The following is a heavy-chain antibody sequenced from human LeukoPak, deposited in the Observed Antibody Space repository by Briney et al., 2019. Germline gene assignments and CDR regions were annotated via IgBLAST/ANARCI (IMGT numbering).Heavy chain of an antibody. V-gene: IGHV4-38-2*02. CDR2: IHRSGRT. D-gene: IGHD3-3*01. J-gene: IGHJ5*02. Sequence: GSLRLSCAASGFTFSDYYMSWIRQAPGKGLEWIGSIHRSGRTYYNPSLKSRVTISVDTSKNQFSLKLSSVTAADTAVYYCARDHLANLASRLFDPWDQGTLVTVSS. CDR3: ARDHLANLASRLFDP. CDR1: GFTFSDYY.